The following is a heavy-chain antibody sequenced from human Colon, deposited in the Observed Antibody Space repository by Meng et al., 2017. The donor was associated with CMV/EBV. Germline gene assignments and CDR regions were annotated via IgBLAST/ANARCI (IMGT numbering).Heavy chain of an antibody. CDR1: GGTFSNYT. Sequence: SVKVSCKASGGTFSNYTLNWVRQAPGQGLEWMGRTIPMLSIANYAKKFQGRVTITADQSTSTVYMQLSSLRSDDTAVYFCARAVDSGTYSPGYFDYWGQGTVVTVSS. J-gene: IGHJ4*02. CDR2: TIPMLSIA. CDR3: ARAVDSGTYSPGYFDY. V-gene: IGHV1-69*02. D-gene: IGHD3-22*01.